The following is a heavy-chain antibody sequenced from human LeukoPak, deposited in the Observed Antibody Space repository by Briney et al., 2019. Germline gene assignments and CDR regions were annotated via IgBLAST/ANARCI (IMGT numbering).Heavy chain of an antibody. D-gene: IGHD3-3*01. CDR3: ARSMDYDFWSGYYLFGMDV. Sequence: GGSLRLSCAASGFTFSSYSMNWVRQAPGKGLEWVSSISSSSSYIYYADSVKGRFTISRDNAKNSLYLQMNSLRAEDTAVYYCARSMDYDFWSGYYLFGMDVWGQGTTVTVSS. J-gene: IGHJ6*02. V-gene: IGHV3-21*01. CDR2: ISSSSSYI. CDR1: GFTFSSYS.